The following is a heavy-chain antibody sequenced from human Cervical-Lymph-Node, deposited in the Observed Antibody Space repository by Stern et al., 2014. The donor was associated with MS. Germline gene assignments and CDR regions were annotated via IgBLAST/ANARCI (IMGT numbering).Heavy chain of an antibody. CDR1: GGSISSGSYY. D-gene: IGHD3-3*01. V-gene: IGHV4-61*02. Sequence: QVQLQESGPGLVKPSQTLSLTCTVSGGSISSGSYYWSWIRQPAGKGLEWIGRIYTSGSTNYNPSPKSRGTISVDTSKNQISLKLSSVTAADTAVYYCARAPSITIFGVVMDVWGQGTTVTVSS. J-gene: IGHJ6*02. CDR2: IYTSGST. CDR3: ARAPSITIFGVVMDV.